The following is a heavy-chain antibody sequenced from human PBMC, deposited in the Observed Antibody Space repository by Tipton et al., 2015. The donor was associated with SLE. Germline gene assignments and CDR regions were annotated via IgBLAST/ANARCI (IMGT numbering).Heavy chain of an antibody. Sequence: SLRLSCVASGFTFSSYAMSWVRQAPGKGLEWVSTIDNSGGRTYYADSVRGRFTISRDQSKDTLYLQVNNLRAEDTAIYYCAKCSNYGLDSWGQGTLATVSS. CDR3: AKCSNYGLDS. D-gene: IGHD4-11*01. V-gene: IGHV3-23*01. CDR1: GFTFSSYA. J-gene: IGHJ4*02. CDR2: IDNSGGRT.